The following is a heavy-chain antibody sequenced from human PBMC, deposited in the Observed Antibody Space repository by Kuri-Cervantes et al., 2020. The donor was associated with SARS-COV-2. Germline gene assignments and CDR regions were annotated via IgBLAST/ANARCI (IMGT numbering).Heavy chain of an antibody. V-gene: IGHV3-23*01. CDR3: ASDSSGYYRLDY. CDR1: RFTFKDYV. D-gene: IGHD3-22*01. Sequence: GESLKISCAASRFTFKDYVMSWVRQSPGKGLEWVSVINGSGVGTYYAESVQGRFTISRDNSKNTLYLQMNSLRAEDTAVYHCASDSSGYYRLDYWGQGTLVTVSS. J-gene: IGHJ4*02. CDR2: INGSGVGT.